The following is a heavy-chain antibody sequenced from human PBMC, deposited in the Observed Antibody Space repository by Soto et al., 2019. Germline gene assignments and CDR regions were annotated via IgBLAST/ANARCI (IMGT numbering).Heavy chain of an antibody. J-gene: IGHJ4*02. CDR2: IKQDGSEK. CDR1: GFTFSSYW. D-gene: IGHD2-2*01. V-gene: IGHV3-7*01. CDR3: ARRLIAPGYCSSPSCYAGADY. Sequence: EVQLVESGGGLVQPGGSLRLSCAASGFTFSSYWMSWVRQAPGKGLEWVANIKQDGSEKYYVDSVKGRFTISRDNAKNSLYLQMNSLRAEDTAVYYCARRLIAPGYCSSPSCYAGADYWGQGTLVTVSS.